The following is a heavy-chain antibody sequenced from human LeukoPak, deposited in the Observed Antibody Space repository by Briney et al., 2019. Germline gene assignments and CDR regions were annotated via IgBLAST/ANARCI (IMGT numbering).Heavy chain of an antibody. CDR3: ASLKWGEGNDAFDI. Sequence: GGSLRLSCAASGFTFSSYAMSWVRQAPGKGLEWVSVTSESGGSTHYADSVKGRFTIYRDNSKNTLYLQMNSLRAEDTAVYYCASLKWGEGNDAFDIWGQGTMVTVSS. J-gene: IGHJ3*02. CDR2: TSESGGST. CDR1: GFTFSSYA. D-gene: IGHD7-27*01. V-gene: IGHV3-23*01.